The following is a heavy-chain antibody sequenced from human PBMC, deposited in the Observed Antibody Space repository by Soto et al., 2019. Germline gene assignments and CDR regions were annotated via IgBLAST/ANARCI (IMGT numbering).Heavy chain of an antibody. CDR1: GYSFSYYG. J-gene: IGHJ5*02. Sequence: GASVKVSCKAFGYSFSYYGINWVRQAPGQGLEWMGWSNPYNGHKNYAQKFADRLTMTTDTSTATVSMELRNLKSDDTAVYYCARVPDRWGQGTLVTVSS. CDR2: SNPYNGHK. V-gene: IGHV1-18*01. CDR3: ARVPDR. D-gene: IGHD2-2*01.